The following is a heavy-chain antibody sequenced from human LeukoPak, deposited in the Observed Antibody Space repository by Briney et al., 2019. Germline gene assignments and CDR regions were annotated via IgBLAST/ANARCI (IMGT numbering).Heavy chain of an antibody. Sequence: GESLKISCKGSGYSFISYWIGWVLQMPGKGLEWMGIIYPGDSDTRYSPSFQGQVTISADKSIGTAYLQWSSLKASDTAMYYCARLSSGSSWYFDYWGQGTLVTVSS. CDR1: GYSFISYW. V-gene: IGHV5-51*01. J-gene: IGHJ4*02. CDR2: IYPGDSDT. D-gene: IGHD6-13*01. CDR3: ARLSSGSSWYFDY.